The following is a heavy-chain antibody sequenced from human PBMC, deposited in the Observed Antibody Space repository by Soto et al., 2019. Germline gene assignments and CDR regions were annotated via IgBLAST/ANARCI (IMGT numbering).Heavy chain of an antibody. J-gene: IGHJ4*02. V-gene: IGHV3-74*01. CDR2: INSDGSST. CDR1: GFTFSSYW. D-gene: IGHD4-17*01. CDR3: ARSPYTMTTVTTFDY. Sequence: PGGSLRLSCAASGFTFSSYWMHWVRQAPGKGLVWVSRINSDGSSTSYADSVKGRFTISRDNAKNTLYLQMNSLRAEDTAVYYCARSPYTMTTVTTFDYWGQGTLVTVSS.